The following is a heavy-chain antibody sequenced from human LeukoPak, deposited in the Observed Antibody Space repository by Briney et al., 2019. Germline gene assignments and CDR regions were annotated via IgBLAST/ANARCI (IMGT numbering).Heavy chain of an antibody. J-gene: IGHJ4*02. Sequence: ASVKVSCKASGYTFTGYYMHWVRQAPGQGLEWMGWINPNSGGTNYAQKFQGRVTMTRDTSISTAYMELSRLRSDDTAVYCCARDHGGSYYFHFDYWGQGTLVTVSS. CDR2: INPNSGGT. CDR3: ARDHGGSYYFHFDY. V-gene: IGHV1-2*02. CDR1: GYTFTGYY. D-gene: IGHD1-26*01.